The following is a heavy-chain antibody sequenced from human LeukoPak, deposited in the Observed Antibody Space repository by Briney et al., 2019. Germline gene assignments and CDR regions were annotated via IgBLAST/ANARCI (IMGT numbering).Heavy chain of an antibody. Sequence: GGSLRLSCLVSGFTVSTYGMQWVRLAPGRGLEWVALISLDGINKHYGDSVRGRFTVSRDNSENTLYLQMNSLRPEDTALYYCAKDKVGGVASDHWGQGALVIVSS. CDR1: GFTVSTYG. J-gene: IGHJ4*02. CDR3: AKDKVGGVASDH. D-gene: IGHD1-26*01. CDR2: ISLDGINK. V-gene: IGHV3-30*02.